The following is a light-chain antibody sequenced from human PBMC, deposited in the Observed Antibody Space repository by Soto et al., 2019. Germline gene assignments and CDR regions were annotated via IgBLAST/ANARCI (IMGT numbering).Light chain of an antibody. CDR1: QSVSSY. Sequence: EIVLTQSPATLSLSPGERATLSCRASQSVSSYLAWYQQKPGQAPRLLIYDTSHRATGIPARFSGSGSGTDFTLTISSLEPEDFAVYYCQQRSNWPPYTVGQGTKLEIK. CDR3: QQRSNWPPYT. J-gene: IGKJ2*01. CDR2: DTS. V-gene: IGKV3-11*01.